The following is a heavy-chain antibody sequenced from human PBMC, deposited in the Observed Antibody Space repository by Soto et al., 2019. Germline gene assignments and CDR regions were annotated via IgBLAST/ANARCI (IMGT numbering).Heavy chain of an antibody. Sequence: SETLSLTCNVSGGSIRDGGSYWSWIRQRPGKGLEWLGYIYYTGSAYYNPSLKSRLTISVDVSKSQFSLKLTSVTAADTAVYYCAKDPSPQPTTVVTPGWFDPWGQGVLVTVSS. D-gene: IGHD4-17*01. J-gene: IGHJ5*02. CDR1: GGSIRDGGSY. V-gene: IGHV4-31*03. CDR3: AKDPSPQPTTVVTPGWFDP. CDR2: IYYTGSA.